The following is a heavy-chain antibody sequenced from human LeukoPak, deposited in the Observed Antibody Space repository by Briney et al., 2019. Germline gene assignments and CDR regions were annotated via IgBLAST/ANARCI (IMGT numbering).Heavy chain of an antibody. CDR1: GGSISSSSYY. D-gene: IGHD3-10*01. Sequence: PSETLSLTCTVSGGSISSSSYYWGWLRQPPGKGREGIGSIYYSGSTYYNPSLKSRVTISVDTSKNQFSLKLSSVTAADTAVYYCARVISWFDPWGQGTLVTVSS. J-gene: IGHJ5*02. CDR2: IYYSGST. CDR3: ARVISWFDP. V-gene: IGHV4-39*07.